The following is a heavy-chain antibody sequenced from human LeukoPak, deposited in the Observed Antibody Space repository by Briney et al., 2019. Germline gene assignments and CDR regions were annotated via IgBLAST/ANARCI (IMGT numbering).Heavy chain of an antibody. Sequence: GGSLRLSCAASGFTFSSYGMHWVRQAPGKGLEWVAVIWYDGSNKYYADSVKGRFTISRDNSKNTLYLQMNSLRAEDTAVYYCAKEYGSGSYPIDYWGQGTLVTVSS. CDR1: GFTFSSYG. CDR3: AKEYGSGSYPIDY. J-gene: IGHJ4*02. CDR2: IWYDGSNK. D-gene: IGHD3-10*01. V-gene: IGHV3-33*06.